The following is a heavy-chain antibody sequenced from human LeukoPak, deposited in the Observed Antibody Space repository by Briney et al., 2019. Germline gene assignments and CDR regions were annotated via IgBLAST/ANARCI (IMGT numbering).Heavy chain of an antibody. CDR2: IYYSGST. V-gene: IGHV4-59*08. CDR1: GGSISGYY. J-gene: IGHJ3*02. CDR3: ARVGIYYYGSGALDAFDI. D-gene: IGHD3-10*01. Sequence: PSETLSLTCTVSGGSISGYYWSWIRQPPGKGLEWIGYIYYSGSTNYNPSLKSRLTISIDTSENQFSLKPSSVTAADTAVYYCARVGIYYYGSGALDAFDIWGQGTMVAVSS.